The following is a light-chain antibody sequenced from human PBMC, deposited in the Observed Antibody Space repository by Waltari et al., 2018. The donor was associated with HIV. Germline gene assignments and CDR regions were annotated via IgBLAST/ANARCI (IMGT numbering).Light chain of an antibody. J-gene: IGKJ5*01. CDR2: DAC. CDR3: QQRNMWHTGGHT. CDR1: QSVHSY. V-gene: IGKV3D-11*02. Sequence: EIVLTQSPATLSLSPGETATLSCRTIQSVHSYLAWYQQKPGEAPRLLIYDACTRAPGIPARFSGRGSTTDFTRTISGLEDEDIGVYYCQQRNMWHTGGHTFGQGTQLEMK.